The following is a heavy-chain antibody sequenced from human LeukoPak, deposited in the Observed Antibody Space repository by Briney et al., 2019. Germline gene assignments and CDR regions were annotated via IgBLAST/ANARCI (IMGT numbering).Heavy chain of an antibody. Sequence: GGSLRLSCAASGFIFSSYWMTWVRQAPGKGLEWVANIRQDGSDKYYVDSVKGRFTISRDGAKNSLFLEMNSLRVEDTAVYYCATSSWNDGDGVFDYWGQGTLVTVSS. V-gene: IGHV3-7*01. J-gene: IGHJ4*02. CDR1: GFIFSSYW. D-gene: IGHD1-1*01. CDR2: IRQDGSDK. CDR3: ATSSWNDGDGVFDY.